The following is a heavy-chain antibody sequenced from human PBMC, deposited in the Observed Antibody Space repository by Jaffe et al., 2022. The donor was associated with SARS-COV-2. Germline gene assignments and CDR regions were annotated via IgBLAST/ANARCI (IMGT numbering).Heavy chain of an antibody. CDR1: GGSISSYY. V-gene: IGHV4-59*01. Sequence: QVQLQESGPGLVKPSETLSLTCTVSGGSISSYYWSWIRQPPGKGLEWIGYIYYSGSTNYNPSLKSRVTISVDTSKNQFSLKLSSVTAADTAVYYCARRTIFGVSAWFDPWGQGTLVTVSS. D-gene: IGHD3-3*01. J-gene: IGHJ5*02. CDR3: ARRTIFGVSAWFDP. CDR2: IYYSGST.